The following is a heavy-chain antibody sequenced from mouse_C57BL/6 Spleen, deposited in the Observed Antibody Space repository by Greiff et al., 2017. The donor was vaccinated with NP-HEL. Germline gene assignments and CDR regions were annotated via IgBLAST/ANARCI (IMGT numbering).Heavy chain of an antibody. CDR2: IDPSDSYT. D-gene: IGHD3-3*01. Sequence: VQLQQPGAELVMPGASVKLSCKASGYTFTSYWMHWVKQRPGQGLEWIGEIDPSDSYTNYNQKFKGKSTLTVDKSSSTAYMQLSSLTSEDSAVYYCARGGIQGTFDYWGQGTTLTVSS. J-gene: IGHJ2*01. CDR3: ARGGIQGTFDY. V-gene: IGHV1-69*01. CDR1: GYTFTSYW.